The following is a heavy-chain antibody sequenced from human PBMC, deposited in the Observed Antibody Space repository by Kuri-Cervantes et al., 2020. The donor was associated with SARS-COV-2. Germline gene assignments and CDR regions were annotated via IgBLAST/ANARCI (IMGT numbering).Heavy chain of an antibody. CDR2: IITIFGTA. CDR1: GGTFSSYA. Sequence: SVKVSCKASGGTFSSYAISWVRQAPGQGLEWMGRIITIFGTANYAQKFQGRVTITADESTSTDYMELSSLRSEDTAVYYCAREQPDATFFDYWGQGTLVTVSS. J-gene: IGHJ4*02. CDR3: AREQPDATFFDY. V-gene: IGHV1-69*13. D-gene: IGHD6-13*01.